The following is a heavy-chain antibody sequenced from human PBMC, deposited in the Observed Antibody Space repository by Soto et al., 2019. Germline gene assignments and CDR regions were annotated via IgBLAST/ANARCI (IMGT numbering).Heavy chain of an antibody. CDR3: VKDTYILVGATHLDS. D-gene: IGHD1-26*01. CDR1: GFTFDDYA. CDR2: ISWNSDMI. Sequence: RRLSCAASGFTFDDYAMHWVRQGPGKGLEWVSGISWNSDMITYADSVKGRFTVSRDNAKNSLDLEMNSLGVEDTALYYCVKDTYILVGATHLDSWGQGTLVTVSS. J-gene: IGHJ4*02. V-gene: IGHV3-9*01.